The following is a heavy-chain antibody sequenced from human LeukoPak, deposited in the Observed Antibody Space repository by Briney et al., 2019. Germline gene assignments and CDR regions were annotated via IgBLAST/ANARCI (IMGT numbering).Heavy chain of an antibody. CDR2: INHSGST. CDR3: ARGGGDGYNSVAPHDY. J-gene: IGHJ4*02. D-gene: IGHD5-24*01. V-gene: IGHV4-39*07. Sequence: SETLSLTCTVSGGSISSGGYYWSCIRQPPGKGLECIGEINHSGSTNYNPSLKSRVTISVDTSKNQFSLKLSSVTAADTAVYYCARGGGDGYNSVAPHDYWGQGTLVTVSS. CDR1: GGSISSGGYY.